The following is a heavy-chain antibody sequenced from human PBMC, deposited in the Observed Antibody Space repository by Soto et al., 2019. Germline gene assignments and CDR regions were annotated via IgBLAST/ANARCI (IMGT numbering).Heavy chain of an antibody. J-gene: IGHJ4*02. CDR1: GGSIRSSY. CDR3: ARQGIATAGTSLDY. D-gene: IGHD6-13*01. Sequence: SETLSLTCTVSGGSIRSSYWSLIRQPPGKGLEWIGYISDSGSTNYNPSLKSRVTISVDTSKNQFSLKLSSVTAADTAVYYCARQGIATAGTSLDYWGQGTLVTVSS. V-gene: IGHV4-59*08. CDR2: ISDSGST.